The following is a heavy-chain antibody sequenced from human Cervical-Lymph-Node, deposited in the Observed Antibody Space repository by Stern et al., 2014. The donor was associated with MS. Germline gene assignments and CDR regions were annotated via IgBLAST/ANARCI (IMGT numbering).Heavy chain of an antibody. D-gene: IGHD1-26*01. Sequence: QVQLVQSGAVVKKPGASMKVSCKVSGYTLTELSMHWVRQAPGKGLEWMGGFDPADGKMIYAQKFQGRVTLTEDTSIDTDYMEVNRLRSEDTAVYYCATLGFGYYALEVWGHGTTVTVSS. CDR1: GYTLTELS. CDR2: FDPADGKM. CDR3: ATLGFGYYALEV. V-gene: IGHV1-24*01. J-gene: IGHJ6*02.